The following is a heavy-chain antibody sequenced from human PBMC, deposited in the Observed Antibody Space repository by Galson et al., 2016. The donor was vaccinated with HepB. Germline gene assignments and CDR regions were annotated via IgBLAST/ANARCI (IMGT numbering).Heavy chain of an antibody. J-gene: IGHJ4*02. CDR3: ARDSWGADY. D-gene: IGHD7-27*01. CDR1: GYNSIPYN. CDR2: THTNVGTT. V-gene: IGHV1-46*01. Sequence: SVKVSCKASGYNSIPYNMHWVRQAPGQGLEWMGMTHTNVGTTTYAQKFQGRVTLTWDTSRSTVYMELSSLRSEDSAVYFCARDSWGADYWGQGTLVTVSS.